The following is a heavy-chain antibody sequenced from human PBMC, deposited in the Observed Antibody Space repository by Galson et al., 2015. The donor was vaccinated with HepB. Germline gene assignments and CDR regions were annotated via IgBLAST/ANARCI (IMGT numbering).Heavy chain of an antibody. CDR3: ARGGVDYGDYSLY. CDR1: GGSISSGDYY. J-gene: IGHJ4*02. V-gene: IGHV4-30-4*01. CDR2: IYYSGSS. D-gene: IGHD4-17*01. Sequence: TLSLTCTVSGGSISSGDYYWSWIRRPPGKGLEWIGYIYYSGSSYYNPSLKSRITISVDTSKNHFSLKLSSVTAADTAVYYCARGGVDYGDYSLYWGQGTLVTVSS.